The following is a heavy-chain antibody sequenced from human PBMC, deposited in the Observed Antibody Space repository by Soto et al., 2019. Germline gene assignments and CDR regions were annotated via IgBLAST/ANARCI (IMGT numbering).Heavy chain of an antibody. Sequence: SETLSLTCTVSGGSISSGDYYWSWIRQPPGKGLEWIGYIYYSGSTYYNPSLKSRVTISVDTSKNQFSLKLSSVTAADTAVYYCARGLGSYGSSLIDYWGQGTLVTVS. CDR3: ARGLGSYGSSLIDY. CDR1: GGSISSGDYY. J-gene: IGHJ4*02. CDR2: IYYSGST. V-gene: IGHV4-30-4*01. D-gene: IGHD3-16*01.